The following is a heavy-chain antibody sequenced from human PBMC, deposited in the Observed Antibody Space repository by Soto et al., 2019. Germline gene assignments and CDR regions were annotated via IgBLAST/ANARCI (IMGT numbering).Heavy chain of an antibody. CDR2: IHSSGNT. V-gene: IGHV4-31*03. D-gene: IGHD6-19*01. CDR3: SSFVVTGTHDY. Sequence: PSETLSLTCTVSRGSVTSGGLYWTWIRQHPVKGLEWIGFIHSSGNTSYNPSLKSRLTISIDTSQNQFSLHLNSVTAADTAVYFCSSFVVTGTHDYWGQGTLVTVSS. J-gene: IGHJ4*02. CDR1: RGSVTSGGLY.